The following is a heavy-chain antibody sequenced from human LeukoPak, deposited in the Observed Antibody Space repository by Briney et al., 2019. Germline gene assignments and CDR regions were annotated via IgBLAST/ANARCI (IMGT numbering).Heavy chain of an antibody. J-gene: IGHJ4*02. CDR2: ITPSGDGT. V-gene: IGHV1-46*01. Sequence: ASVKVSCKSSGYRLTNYFMHWVRQAPGQGLEWMGVITPSGDGTSYTQKLQGRVTMTRDMSTATDFMELTSLRSDDTAMYFCTREAPSTGSFDYWGQGSLVTVSS. CDR3: TREAPSTGSFDY. CDR1: GYRLTNYF. D-gene: IGHD1-1*01.